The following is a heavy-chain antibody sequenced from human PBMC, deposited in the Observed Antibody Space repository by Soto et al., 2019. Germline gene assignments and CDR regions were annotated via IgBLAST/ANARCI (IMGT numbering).Heavy chain of an antibody. CDR2: ISYSGST. D-gene: IGHD6-6*01. V-gene: IGHV4-31*03. CDR1: GGYIRSCDYY. J-gene: IGHJ4*02. CDR3: ARDQYGRTFDY. Sequence: SETLSLTCTVSGGYIRSCDYYWIWFRQHPGKGLEWIGYISYSGSTYYSSFLKSRVTISADTSKNQFSLSLSSVTAADTAVYYCARDQYGRTFDYWGQGTLVTVS.